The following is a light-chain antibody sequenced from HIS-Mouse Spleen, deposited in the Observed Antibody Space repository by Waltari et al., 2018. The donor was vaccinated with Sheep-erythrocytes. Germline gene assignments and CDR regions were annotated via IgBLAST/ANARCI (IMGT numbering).Light chain of an antibody. Sequence: QSALTQPRSVSGSPGQSVPISCPGTSSYVGGYHYVTWYQQHPGKAPKLMIYDVSKRPSGVPDRFSGSKSGNTASLTISGLQAEDEADYYCCSYAGSYTFWVFGGGTKLTVL. V-gene: IGLV2-11*01. J-gene: IGLJ3*02. CDR2: DVS. CDR1: SSYVGGYHY. CDR3: CSYAGSYTFWV.